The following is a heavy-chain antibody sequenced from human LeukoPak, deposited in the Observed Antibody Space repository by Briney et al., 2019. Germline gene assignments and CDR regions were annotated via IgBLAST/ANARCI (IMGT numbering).Heavy chain of an antibody. J-gene: IGHJ4*02. Sequence: GGSLRLSCAASGFTFSSYIMNWVRQAPGKGLEWVSSIISSSSYIYYADSVKCRFTISRDNAKNSLYLQMNSLRAEDTAVYYCARRQGYCSGGSCFSLDYWGQGTLVTVSS. CDR2: IISSSSYI. CDR3: ARRQGYCSGGSCFSLDY. D-gene: IGHD2-15*01. CDR1: GFTFSSYI. V-gene: IGHV3-21*01.